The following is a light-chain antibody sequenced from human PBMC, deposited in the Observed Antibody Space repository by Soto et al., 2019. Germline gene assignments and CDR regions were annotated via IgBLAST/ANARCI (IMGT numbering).Light chain of an antibody. CDR3: QQYNNWPPYT. CDR1: QSVSSD. CDR2: GAS. Sequence: EIVRTQSPATLSVSPGERATLSCRASQSVSSDLAWYQQKPGQAPRLHIYGASTRATGIPARFSGSGSGTEFTVTISSLQYEDFAVYYCQQYNNWPPYTVGQGTKLEIK. J-gene: IGKJ2*01. V-gene: IGKV3-15*01.